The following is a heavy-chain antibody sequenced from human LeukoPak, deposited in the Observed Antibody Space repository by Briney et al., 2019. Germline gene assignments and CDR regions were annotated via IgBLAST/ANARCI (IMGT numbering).Heavy chain of an antibody. CDR1: GYTFTGYY. CDR2: INPNSGGT. D-gene: IGHD2-2*01. V-gene: IGHV1-2*02. CDR3: ARAAYIVVVPAAVRDNWFDP. Sequence: ASVKVSCKASGYTFTGYYMHWVRQAPGQGLEWMGWINPNSGGTNYAQKFQGRVTMTRDTSISTAYMELSRLRSDDTAVYYCARAAYIVVVPAAVRDNWFDPWGQGTLVTVSS. J-gene: IGHJ5*02.